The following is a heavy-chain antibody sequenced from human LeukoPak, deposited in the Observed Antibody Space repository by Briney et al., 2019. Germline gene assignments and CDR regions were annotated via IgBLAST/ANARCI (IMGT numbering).Heavy chain of an antibody. CDR3: ARGRSWYGDSYFDY. J-gene: IGHJ4*02. D-gene: IGHD4-17*01. Sequence: SETLSLTCAVYGGSFSGYYWSWIRQPPGKGLEWIGEINHSGSTNYNPSLKSRVTISVDTSKNQFSLKLNSVTAADTAVYYCARGRSWYGDSYFDYWGQGTLVTVSS. V-gene: IGHV4-34*01. CDR1: GGSFSGYY. CDR2: INHSGST.